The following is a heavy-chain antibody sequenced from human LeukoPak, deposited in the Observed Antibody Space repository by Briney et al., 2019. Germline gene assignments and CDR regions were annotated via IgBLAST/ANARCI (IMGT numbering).Heavy chain of an antibody. Sequence: PSETLSLTCAVYGGSFSGYYWSWIRQPPGKGLEWIGEINHSGSTNYNPSLKSRVTISVDTSKNQFSLKLSSVTAADTAVYYCARGTYYYDSSGYFPSWFDPWGQGTLVTVSS. D-gene: IGHD3-22*01. CDR1: GGSFSGYY. J-gene: IGHJ5*02. CDR3: ARGTYYYDSSGYFPSWFDP. V-gene: IGHV4-34*01. CDR2: INHSGST.